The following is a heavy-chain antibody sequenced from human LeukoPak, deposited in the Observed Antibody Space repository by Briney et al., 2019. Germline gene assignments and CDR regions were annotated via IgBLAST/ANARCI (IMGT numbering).Heavy chain of an antibody. V-gene: IGHV4-59*01. CDR1: GGSISSYY. D-gene: IGHD1-26*01. Sequence: SETLFLTCTVSGGSISSYYWSWIRQPPGKGLEWIGYIYYSGSTNYNPSLKSRVTISVDTSKNQFSLKLSSVTAADTAVYYCARVGRVGATVVFDYWGQGTLVTVSS. CDR2: IYYSGST. CDR3: ARVGRVGATVVFDY. J-gene: IGHJ4*02.